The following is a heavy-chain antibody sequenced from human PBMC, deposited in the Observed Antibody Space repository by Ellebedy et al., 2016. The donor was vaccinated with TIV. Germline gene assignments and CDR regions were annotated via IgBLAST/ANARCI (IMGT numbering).Heavy chain of an antibody. J-gene: IGHJ4*02. CDR2: ISSTGSRT. V-gene: IGHV3-23*01. CDR3: ATDRGYFTFDY. Sequence: PGGSLRLSCAASGFTFSSYAMSWVRQAPGKGLEWVSTISSTGSRTYYADSVEGRFIISRDNSKKTLYLQMNSLRAEDTAVYYCATDRGYFTFDYWGQGSLITVSS. D-gene: IGHD3-9*01. CDR1: GFTFSSYA.